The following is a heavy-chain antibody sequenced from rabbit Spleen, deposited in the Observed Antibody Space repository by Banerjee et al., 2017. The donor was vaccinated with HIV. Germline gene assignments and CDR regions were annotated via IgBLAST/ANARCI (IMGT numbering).Heavy chain of an antibody. CDR1: GLDFSGDSY. V-gene: IGHV1S40*01. CDR2: IDTSNGDT. CDR3: ARNYVNAFDP. J-gene: IGHJ2*01. D-gene: IGHD1-1*01. Sequence: QSLEESGGGLVKPGASLTLTCKASGLDFSGDSYDSYMCWVRQAPGKGLEWIACIDTSNGDTDYANWPKGRFTISKTSSTTVTLQMTSLTAADTATYFCARNYVNAFDPWGQGTLVTVS.